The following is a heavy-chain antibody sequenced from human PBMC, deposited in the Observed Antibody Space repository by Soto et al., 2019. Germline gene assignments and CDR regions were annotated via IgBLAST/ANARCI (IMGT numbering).Heavy chain of an antibody. V-gene: IGHV3-74*01. Sequence: PGGSLRLSCAASGFSLSGDWMHWVRQAPGKGLVWVSRIDTYGSATKYADSVEGRFSISKDNAENTLYLQMNNLRADDTAVYYCVRVLKSIGWDNDVFDIWGQGTMVTVSS. CDR3: VRVLKSIGWDNDVFDI. CDR2: IDTYGSAT. CDR1: GFSLSGDW. D-gene: IGHD6-19*01. J-gene: IGHJ3*02.